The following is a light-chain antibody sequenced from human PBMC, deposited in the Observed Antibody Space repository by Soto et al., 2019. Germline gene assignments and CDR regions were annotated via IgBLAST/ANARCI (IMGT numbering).Light chain of an antibody. V-gene: IGKV3D-20*02. J-gene: IGKJ4*01. CDR1: QSVSSDY. CDR3: QQRTNWPLT. Sequence: EIVLTQSPGTLSLSPGDRATLSCRASQSVSSDYVAWYQQKPGQTPNVLIYRASIRATGIPDRFSGSGSGTDFTLTISRLEPEDFAVYYCQQRTNWPLTFGGGTKVDIK. CDR2: RAS.